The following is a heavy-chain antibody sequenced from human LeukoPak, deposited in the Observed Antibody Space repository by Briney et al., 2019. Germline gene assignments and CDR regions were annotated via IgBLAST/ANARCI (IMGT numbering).Heavy chain of an antibody. D-gene: IGHD3-22*01. CDR2: IRYDGSYQ. Sequence: GGSLRLSCAAFGFPFSSHGMHWVRQTPGKGLEWVAFIRYDGSYQQYVDSVKGRFTVSRDNSKDMVYLQMNSLRTEDTSVYYCAKNRDSSDYPRDFDFWGQGTLVTVSS. CDR3: AKNRDSSDYPRDFDF. V-gene: IGHV3-30*02. J-gene: IGHJ4*02. CDR1: GFPFSSHG.